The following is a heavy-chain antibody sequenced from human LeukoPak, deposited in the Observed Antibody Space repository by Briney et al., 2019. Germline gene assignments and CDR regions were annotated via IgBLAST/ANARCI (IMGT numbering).Heavy chain of an antibody. V-gene: IGHV1-2*06. CDR1: GYTFTGYY. CDR2: INPNTGGT. CDR3: ARERDGDYARGLDY. J-gene: IGHJ4*02. Sequence: ASVKVSCKASGYTFTGYYMHWLRQAPGQGLEWMGRINPNTGGTNYVQKLQGRVTVTRDTSISTAYMELSSLRSDDTAVYYCARERDGDYARGLDYWGQGTLVTVSS. D-gene: IGHD4-17*01.